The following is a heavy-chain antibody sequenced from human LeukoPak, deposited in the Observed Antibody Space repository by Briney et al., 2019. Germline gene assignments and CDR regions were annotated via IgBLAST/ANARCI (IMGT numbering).Heavy chain of an antibody. Sequence: PGGSLRLSCAASGFTFSSYSMNWVRQAPGKGLEWVSSISSSSSYIYYADSVKGRFTISRDNAKNSLYLQMNSLRAEDTAVYYCARAFGVIAVAHYMDVWGKGTTVTISS. CDR1: GFTFSSYS. CDR2: ISSSSSYI. V-gene: IGHV3-21*01. J-gene: IGHJ6*03. D-gene: IGHD6-19*01. CDR3: ARAFGVIAVAHYMDV.